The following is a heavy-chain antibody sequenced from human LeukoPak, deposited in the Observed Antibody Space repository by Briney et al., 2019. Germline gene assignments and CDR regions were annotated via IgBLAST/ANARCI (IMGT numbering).Heavy chain of an antibody. D-gene: IGHD6-13*01. V-gene: IGHV1-18*01. CDR2: ISAYNGNT. Sequence: EASVKVSCKASGYTFTSYGISWVRQAPGQGLEWMGWISAYNGNTNYAQKLQGRVTMTTDTSTSTAYMELRSLRSDDTAVYYCARDLYSSSWYGAFDIWGQGTMVTVSS. CDR1: GYTFTSYG. J-gene: IGHJ3*02. CDR3: ARDLYSSSWYGAFDI.